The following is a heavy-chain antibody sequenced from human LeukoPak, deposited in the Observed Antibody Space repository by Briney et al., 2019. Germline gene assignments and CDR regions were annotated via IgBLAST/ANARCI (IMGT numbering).Heavy chain of an antibody. CDR1: GGSISSSNW. CDR2: IYHSGST. D-gene: IGHD1-26*01. V-gene: IGHV4-4*02. CDR3: ASRVGATNPTHFDY. Sequence: SGTLSLTCAVSGGSISSSNWWSWVRQPPGKGLEWIGEIYHSGSTNYNPSLKSRVTIPVDKSKNQFSLKLSSVTAADTAVYYWASRVGATNPTHFDYWGQGNLVTVSS. J-gene: IGHJ4*02.